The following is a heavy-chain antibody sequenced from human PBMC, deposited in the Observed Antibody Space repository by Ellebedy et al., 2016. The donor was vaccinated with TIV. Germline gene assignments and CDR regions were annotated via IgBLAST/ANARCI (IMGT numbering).Heavy chain of an antibody. CDR2: IYHSGST. CDR1: GGSISSGGYS. Sequence: SETLSLTXAVSGGSISSGGYSWSWIRQPPGKGLEWIGYIYHSGSTYYNPSLKSRVTISVDRSKNQFSLKLSSVTAADTAVYYCARDHPPDYWGQGTLVTVSS. V-gene: IGHV4-30-2*01. J-gene: IGHJ4*02. CDR3: ARDHPPDY.